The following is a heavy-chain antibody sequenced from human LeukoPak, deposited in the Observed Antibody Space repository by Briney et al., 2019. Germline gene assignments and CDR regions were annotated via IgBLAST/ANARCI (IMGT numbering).Heavy chain of an antibody. CDR1: GGSITTTNF. V-gene: IGHV4-39*01. D-gene: IGHD6-19*01. J-gene: IGHJ4*02. CDR3: ARHGIPGYSSGWYGGLDFDY. Sequence: SSETLSLTCGVSGGSITTTNFWSWIRQPPGKGLEWIGSIYYSGRTNYAPSLKSRVTMSVDTSKHQFSLNLSSVTAADTAVYYCARHGIPGYSSGWYGGLDFDYWGQGTLVTVSS. CDR2: IYYSGRT.